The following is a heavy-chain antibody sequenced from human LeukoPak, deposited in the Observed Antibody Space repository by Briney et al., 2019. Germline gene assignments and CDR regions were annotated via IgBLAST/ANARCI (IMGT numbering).Heavy chain of an antibody. J-gene: IGHJ3*02. CDR1: GSRFTNKW. CDR3: ASSTVQGAFDT. V-gene: IGHV5-51*01. D-gene: IGHD4-11*01. Sequence: GASLQISSKGSGSRFTNKWIGWGRRMPGKGLGWRGIFYPGDADTRYRPSFQGQVTISADKSITTAFLQWSSLKASDTAMYYCASSTVQGAFDTWGQGTMVTVSS. CDR2: FYPGDADT.